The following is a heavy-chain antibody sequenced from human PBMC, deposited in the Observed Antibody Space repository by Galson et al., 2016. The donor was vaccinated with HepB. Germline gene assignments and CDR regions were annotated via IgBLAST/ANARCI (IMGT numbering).Heavy chain of an antibody. CDR3: ARVSYDSSGRVDP. J-gene: IGHJ5*02. Sequence: SETLSLTCAVSGGSVSSGSYYWGWVRQPPGKGLEWIGYMFYSGDSNYNPSLESRVTMSVDTSKNQVSLKVRSVTAADTAVYYCARVSYDSSGRVDPWGQGTLVTVSS. D-gene: IGHD3-22*01. CDR2: MFYSGDS. CDR1: GGSVSSGSYY. V-gene: IGHV4-61*01.